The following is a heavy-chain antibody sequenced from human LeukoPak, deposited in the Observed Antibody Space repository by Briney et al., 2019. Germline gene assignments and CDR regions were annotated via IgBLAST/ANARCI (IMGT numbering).Heavy chain of an antibody. D-gene: IGHD3-3*01. V-gene: IGHV4-59*08. J-gene: IGHJ4*02. CDR2: IHYSGST. Sequence: PSETLSLTCTVSGGSISSYYWSWIRQPPGKGLEWIGYIHYSGSTNYNPSLKSRVTISVDTSKNQFSLKLSSVTAADTAVYYCARGELRYYDFWSGYRRFDYWGQGTLVTVSS. CDR1: GGSISSYY. CDR3: ARGELRYYDFWSGYRRFDY.